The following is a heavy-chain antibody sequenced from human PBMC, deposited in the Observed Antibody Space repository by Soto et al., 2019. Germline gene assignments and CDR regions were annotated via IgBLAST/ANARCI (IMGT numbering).Heavy chain of an antibody. D-gene: IGHD3-10*01. V-gene: IGHV3-23*01. CDR3: AKQRAGAGSYFDY. CDR2: VSGSGVTT. Sequence: PGGSLRLSCVASGFTFASYAMTWVRQAPGKGLEWVSSVSGSGVTTYYADSVKGRFTISRDNSKNTLNLQMSSLRAEDTAVYYCAKQRAGAGSYFDYWGPGTLVTVSS. J-gene: IGHJ4*02. CDR1: GFTFASYA.